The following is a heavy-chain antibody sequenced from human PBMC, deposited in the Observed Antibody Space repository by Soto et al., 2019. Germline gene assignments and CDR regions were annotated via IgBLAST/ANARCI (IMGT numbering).Heavy chain of an antibody. V-gene: IGHV4-31*03. D-gene: IGHD6-19*01. Sequence: SETLSLTCTVSGGSISSGGYYWSWIRQHPGKGLEWIGYVYYSGSTYYNPSLKSRVTISVDTSKNQFSLKLSSVTAADTAVYYCAREKNSSGWSDDAFDIWGQGTMVTVS. CDR2: VYYSGST. J-gene: IGHJ3*02. CDR3: AREKNSSGWSDDAFDI. CDR1: GGSISSGGYY.